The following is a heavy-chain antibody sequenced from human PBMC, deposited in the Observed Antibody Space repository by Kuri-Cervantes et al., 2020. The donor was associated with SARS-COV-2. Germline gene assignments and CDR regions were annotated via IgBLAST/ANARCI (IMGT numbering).Heavy chain of an antibody. Sequence: GGSPRLSCKGSGYSFTSYWIGWVRQMPGKGLEWMGIIYPGDSDTRYSPSFQGQVTISADKSISTAYLQWSSLKASDTAMYYCARSEVGATTYLDYRGQGTLVTVSS. V-gene: IGHV5-51*01. CDR1: GYSFTSYW. J-gene: IGHJ4*02. CDR2: IYPGDSDT. CDR3: ARSEVGATTYLDY. D-gene: IGHD1-26*01.